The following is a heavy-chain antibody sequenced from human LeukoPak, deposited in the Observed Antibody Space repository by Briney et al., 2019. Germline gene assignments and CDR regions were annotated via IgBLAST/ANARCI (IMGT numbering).Heavy chain of an antibody. J-gene: IGHJ3*01. CDR3: ARTRGARDAFDL. D-gene: IGHD3/OR15-3a*01. Sequence: PGESLKISCKGSGYSFTNYWIGWVRQMPGKGLEWMGIIYPGDSETRYSPSFQGQVTISADKSVSAAYLQWNSLKASDSGIYYCARTRGARDAFDLWGQGTMVTVSS. V-gene: IGHV5-51*01. CDR2: IYPGDSET. CDR1: GYSFTNYW.